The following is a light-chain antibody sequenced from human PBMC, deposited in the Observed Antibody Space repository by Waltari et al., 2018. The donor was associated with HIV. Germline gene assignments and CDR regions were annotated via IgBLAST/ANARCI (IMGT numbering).Light chain of an antibody. CDR1: RSHIGSHT. CDR3: AAWDDSLNGAI. J-gene: IGLJ2*01. V-gene: IGLV1-44*01. Sequence: QSVLTQPPSASGTPGQRVTISCSGSRSHIGSHTVRWYQHLHGTAPKLLTYNKSQRPAGVPDRFSGAKSDTSASLAISGRQSEDEAGYFCAAWDDSLNGAIFGGGTKLTVL. CDR2: NKS.